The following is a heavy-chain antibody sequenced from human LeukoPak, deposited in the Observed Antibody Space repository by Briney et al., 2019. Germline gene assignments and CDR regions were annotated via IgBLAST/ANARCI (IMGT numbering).Heavy chain of an antibody. V-gene: IGHV4-34*01. Sequence: SETLSLTCAVYGGSFSGYYWGWIRQPPGKGLEWIGEINHSGSTNYNPSLKSRVTISVDTSKNQFSLKLSSVTAADTAVYYCARGQGYIWGSYRFDYWGQGTLVTVSS. CDR1: GGSFSGYY. J-gene: IGHJ4*02. CDR2: INHSGST. CDR3: ARGQGYIWGSYRFDY. D-gene: IGHD3-16*02.